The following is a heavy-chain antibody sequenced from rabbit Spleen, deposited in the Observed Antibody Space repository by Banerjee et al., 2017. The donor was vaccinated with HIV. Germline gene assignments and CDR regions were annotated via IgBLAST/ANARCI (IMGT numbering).Heavy chain of an antibody. Sequence: QQLEESGGDLVKPGASLTLTCTASGFSFSSSDYMCWVRQAPGKGLEWISCIAGSTSAFTYSATWAKGRFTISSDNAQNTVDLQMNSLTAADTATYFCVRDQAGDADYGPYYLNLWGPGTLVTVS. J-gene: IGHJ4*01. CDR3: VRDQAGDADYGPYYLNL. D-gene: IGHD2-1*01. CDR1: GFSFSSSDY. V-gene: IGHV1S40*01. CDR2: IAGSTSAFT.